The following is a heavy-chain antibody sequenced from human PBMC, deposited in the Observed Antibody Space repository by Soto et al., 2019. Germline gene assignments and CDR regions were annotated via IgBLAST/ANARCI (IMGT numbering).Heavy chain of an antibody. CDR2: IYYSGST. CDR1: GGSISSGGYY. CDR3: ARDAQPEENNWFDP. D-gene: IGHD6-13*01. J-gene: IGHJ5*02. V-gene: IGHV4-31*03. Sequence: PSEPLSLTCTVSGGSISSGGYYWSWIRQHPGKGLEWIGYIYYSGSTYYNPSLKSRVTISVDTSKNQFSLKLSSVTAADTAVYYCARDAQPEENNWFDPWGQGTLVTVSS.